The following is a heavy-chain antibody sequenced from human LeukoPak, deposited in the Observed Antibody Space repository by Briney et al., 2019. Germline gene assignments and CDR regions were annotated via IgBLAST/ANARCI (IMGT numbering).Heavy chain of an antibody. D-gene: IGHD6-19*01. CDR3: ATHTAYSSGWYDY. CDR2: IYHSGST. CDR1: GGSISSSNW. J-gene: IGHJ4*02. V-gene: IGHV4-4*02. Sequence: SETLSLTCAVSGGSISSSNWWSWVRPPPGKGLEWIGEIYHSGSTNYNPSLKSRVTISVDKSKNQFSLKLSSVTAADTAVYYCATHTAYSSGWYDYWGQGTLVTVSS.